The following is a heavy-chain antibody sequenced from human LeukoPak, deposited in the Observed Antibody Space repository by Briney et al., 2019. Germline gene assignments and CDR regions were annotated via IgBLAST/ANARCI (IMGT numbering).Heavy chain of an antibody. CDR1: GFTFSGFA. D-gene: IGHD2-2*03. V-gene: IGHV3-23*01. CDR3: AKHGYCSGISCFFDF. J-gene: IGHJ4*02. CDR2: ISGSGPYT. Sequence: GGSLRLSCAASGFTFSGFAMSWVRQAPGKGLEWVSGISGSGPYTFYTDSVKGRFTISRDSSKNTLYLQMNSLRAEDTALYYCAKHGYCSGISCFFDFWGQGTLVTVSS.